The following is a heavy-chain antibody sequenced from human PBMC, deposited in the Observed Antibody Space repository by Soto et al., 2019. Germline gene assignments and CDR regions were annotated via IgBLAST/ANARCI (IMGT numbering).Heavy chain of an antibody. CDR1: GGSFSGYY. CDR2: TNHSGST. J-gene: IGHJ4*02. V-gene: IGHV4-34*01. CDR3: ARVPTYYYGSGSYYRYYFDY. D-gene: IGHD3-10*01. Sequence: PSETLSLTCAVYGGSFSGYYWSWIRQPPGKGLEWIGETNHSGSTNYNPSLKSRVTISVDTSKNQFSLKLSSVTAADTAVYYCARVPTYYYGSGSYYRYYFDYWGQGTLVTVSS.